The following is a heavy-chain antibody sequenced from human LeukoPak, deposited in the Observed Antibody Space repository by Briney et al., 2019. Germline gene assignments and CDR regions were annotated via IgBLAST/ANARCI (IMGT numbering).Heavy chain of an antibody. Sequence: SSETLSRTCTVSGGSNSSYYWSWIRQPPGKGLEWIGYIYYSGSTNYNPSLKSRVTISVDTSKNQFSLKLSSVTAADTAVYYWARVSLGHYGKWGQGTLVTVSS. V-gene: IGHV4-59*01. CDR2: IYYSGST. CDR3: ARVSLGHYGK. CDR1: GGSNSSYY. D-gene: IGHD3-10*01. J-gene: IGHJ4*02.